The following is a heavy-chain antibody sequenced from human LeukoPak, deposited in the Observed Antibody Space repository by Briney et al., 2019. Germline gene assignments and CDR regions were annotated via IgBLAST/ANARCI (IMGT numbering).Heavy chain of an antibody. J-gene: IGHJ3*02. CDR2: INSDGSST. CDR3: ARGAVRWELLRGAFDI. D-gene: IGHD1-26*01. Sequence: GGSLRLSCAASGFTFSTYRMHWVRQAPGKGLVWVSRINSDGSSTSYADSVKGRFTISRDNAKNTLYLQMNSLRAEDTAVYYCARGAVRWELLRGAFDIWGQGTKVTVSS. CDR1: GFTFSTYR. V-gene: IGHV3-74*01.